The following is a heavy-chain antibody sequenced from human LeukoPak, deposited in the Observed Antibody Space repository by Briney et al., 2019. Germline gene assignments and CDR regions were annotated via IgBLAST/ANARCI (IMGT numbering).Heavy chain of an antibody. CDR1: VGSFSDYY. Sequence: SSETLSLTCAVYVGSFSDYYWTWIRQPPGKGLEWIGEVNHSGSTNYDPPLKSRVTMSVVTSKNQFSLKLSSVTAADTAVYYCARGRERYFDLWGRGTRVTVSS. CDR3: ARGRERYFDL. CDR2: VNHSGST. D-gene: IGHD1-1*01. V-gene: IGHV4-34*01. J-gene: IGHJ2*01.